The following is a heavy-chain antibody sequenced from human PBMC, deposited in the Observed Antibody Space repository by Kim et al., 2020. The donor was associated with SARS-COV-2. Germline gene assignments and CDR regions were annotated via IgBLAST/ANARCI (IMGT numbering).Heavy chain of an antibody. CDR2: IYYSGST. J-gene: IGHJ4*02. Sequence: SETLPLTCTVSGGSVSNYYWSWIRQPPGKGLEWIGYIYYSGSTNYNPSLKSRVTISVDTSKNQFSLKLSSVTAADTAVYYCARGFDYWGQGTLVTVSS. V-gene: IGHV4-59*02. CDR1: GGSVSNYY. CDR3: ARGFDY.